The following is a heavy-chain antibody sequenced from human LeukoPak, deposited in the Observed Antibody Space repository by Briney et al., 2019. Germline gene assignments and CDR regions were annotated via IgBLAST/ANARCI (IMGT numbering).Heavy chain of an antibody. J-gene: IGHJ1*01. CDR1: GFTFSGYS. Sequence: QPGGSLRLSCAAPGFTFSGYSMNWVRQAPGKGLGWVSYISSSSSTIYYADSVKGRFTISRDNARNSLYLHMNSPRAEDTAVYYGARAEENIVVGGYFQHWGQGTLVTVSS. CDR3: ARAEENIVVGGYFQH. V-gene: IGHV3-48*01. CDR2: ISSSSSTI. D-gene: IGHD2/OR15-2a*01.